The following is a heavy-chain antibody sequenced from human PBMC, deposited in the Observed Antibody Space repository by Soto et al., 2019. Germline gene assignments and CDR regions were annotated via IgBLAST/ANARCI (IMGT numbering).Heavy chain of an antibody. CDR1: GFTFSSYA. J-gene: IGHJ4*02. CDR2: ISGSGGST. CDR3: ARDKGKGSLAFDY. D-gene: IGHD2-15*01. Sequence: EVQLLESGGGLVQPGGSLRLSCAASGFTFSSYAMSWVRQAPGKGLEWVSAISGSGGSTYYADSVKGRFTISRDNSKNSLYLQMNSLRAEDTAVYYCARDKGKGSLAFDYWGQGTLVTVSS. V-gene: IGHV3-23*01.